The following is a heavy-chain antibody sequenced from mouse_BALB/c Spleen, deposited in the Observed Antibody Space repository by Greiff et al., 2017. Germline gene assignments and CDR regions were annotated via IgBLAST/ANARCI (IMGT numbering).Heavy chain of an antibody. Sequence: EVQGVEPGGGLVKPGGSLKLSCAASGFTFSSYAMSWVRQSPEKRLEWVAEISSGGSYTYYPDTVTGRFTISRDNAKNTLYLEMSSLRSEDTAMYYCAREHYDYDGAAYWGQGTLVTVSA. V-gene: IGHV5-9-4*01. CDR3: AREHYDYDGAAY. CDR1: GFTFSSYA. D-gene: IGHD2-4*01. J-gene: IGHJ3*01. CDR2: ISSGGSYT.